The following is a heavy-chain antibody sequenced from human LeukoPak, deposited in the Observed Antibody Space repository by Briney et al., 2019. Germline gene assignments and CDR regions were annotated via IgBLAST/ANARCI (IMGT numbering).Heavy chain of an antibody. V-gene: IGHV3-66*01. J-gene: IGHJ6*02. Sequence: PGGSLRLSCAASGFTVSSNYMSWVRQAPGKGLEWVSVIYSGGDTYYADSVKGRFTISRDNSKNTLYLQMNSLRAEDTAVYYCARGFGGSSPSGMDVWGQGTTVTVSS. CDR2: IYSGGDT. D-gene: IGHD1-26*01. CDR3: ARGFGGSSPSGMDV. CDR1: GFTVSSNY.